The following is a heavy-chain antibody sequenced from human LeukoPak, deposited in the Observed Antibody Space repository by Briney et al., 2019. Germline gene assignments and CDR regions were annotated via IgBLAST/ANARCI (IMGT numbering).Heavy chain of an antibody. V-gene: IGHV3-7*01. CDR2: IKQDGSEK. J-gene: IGHJ4*02. CDR1: GFTFSIYW. D-gene: IGHD3-9*01. CDR3: ARHFSLRYFDWLFDSYYFDY. Sequence: GGSLRLSCAASGFTFSIYWMSWVRQAPGKGLEWVANIKQDGSEKYYVDSVKGRFTISRDNAKNSLYLQMNSLRAEDTAVYYCARHFSLRYFDWLFDSYYFDYWGQGTLVTVSS.